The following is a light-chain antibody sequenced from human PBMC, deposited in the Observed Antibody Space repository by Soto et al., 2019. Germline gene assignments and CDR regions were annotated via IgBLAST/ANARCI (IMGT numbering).Light chain of an antibody. CDR3: QQYGSTPLT. CDR1: QSVRSNY. V-gene: IGKV3-20*01. CDR2: DAS. J-gene: IGKJ4*01. Sequence: EIVLKQSPDTLSLSPGERDTHSCRASQSVRSNYLAWYQQKPGQAPRFLIYDASSRATGIPDRFSGSGSGTDFTLTISRLEPEDFAVYYCQQYGSTPLTFGGGTKVDIK.